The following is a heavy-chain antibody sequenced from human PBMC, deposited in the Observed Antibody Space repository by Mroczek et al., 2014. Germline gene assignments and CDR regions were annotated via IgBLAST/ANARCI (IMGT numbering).Heavy chain of an antibody. CDR1: GFTFSTYG. CDR3: AKDPSRLYGGKSGPSRFGLDY. J-gene: IGHJ4*02. CDR2: ISYDGGTK. V-gene: IGHV3-30*18. Sequence: ESGGGVVRPGRSLRLSCAASGFTFSTYGMYWVRQAPGQGLEWVAVISYDGGTKYYADSVKGRFTISRDNSRNTLYLQMNSLTTEDTAVYYCAKDPSRLYGGKSGPSRFGLDYWGLGTLVTVSS. D-gene: IGHD4-23*01.